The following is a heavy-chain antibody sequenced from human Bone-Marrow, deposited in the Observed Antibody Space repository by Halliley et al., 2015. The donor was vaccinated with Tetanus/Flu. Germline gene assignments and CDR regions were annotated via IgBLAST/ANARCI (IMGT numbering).Heavy chain of an antibody. V-gene: IGHV3-53*01. D-gene: IGHD3-16*01. Sequence: IYSAGVTYYADPVRGQFTLSRDNSRNTVYLQMNSLRAEGTAVYYCAGLGLTFGGAIDANWFDPWGQGTLVTVSS. CDR3: AGLGLTFGGAIDANWFDP. J-gene: IGHJ5*02. CDR2: IYSAGVT.